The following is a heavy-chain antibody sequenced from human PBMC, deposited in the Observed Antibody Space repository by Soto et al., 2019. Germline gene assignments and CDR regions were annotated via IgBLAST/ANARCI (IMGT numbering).Heavy chain of an antibody. J-gene: IGHJ4*02. D-gene: IGHD2-8*01. CDR3: ARSHYTYGLLIDY. CDR2: VYWTGST. Sequence: PSETLSLTCSVSGDLLTTIGYYWGWIRQPPGRGLQWIGNVYWTGSTFSHPSLTSRVFISVDTSRNEFSLRLTSVTAADTAVYYCARSHYTYGLLIDYWGPGTLVTVSS. V-gene: IGHV4-39*01. CDR1: GDLLTTIGYY.